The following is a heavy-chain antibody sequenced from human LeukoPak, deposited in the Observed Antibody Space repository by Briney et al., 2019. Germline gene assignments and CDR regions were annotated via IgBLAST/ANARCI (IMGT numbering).Heavy chain of an antibody. CDR3: ARLTSSSSGSSFDY. CDR2: IYYSGST. D-gene: IGHD6-13*01. CDR1: GGSISSYY. V-gene: IGHV4-59*08. J-gene: IGHJ4*02. Sequence: SETLSLTCTVFGGSISSYYWSWIRQPPGKGLEWIGYIYYSGSTNYNPSLKSRVTISVDTSKKQFSLKLSSVTAADTAVYYCARLTSSSSGSSFDYWGQGTLVTVSS.